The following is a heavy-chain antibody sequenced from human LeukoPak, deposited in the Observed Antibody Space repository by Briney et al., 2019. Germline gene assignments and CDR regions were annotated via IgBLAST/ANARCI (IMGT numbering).Heavy chain of an antibody. CDR2: IHYSGST. J-gene: IGHJ5*02. V-gene: IGHV4-30-4*08. Sequence: SETLSLTCTVSGGSISSNNYYWGWIRQPPGKGLEWIGYIHYSGSTFYNPSLKSRITISVDTSKNQFSLRLSSVTAADPAVYYCAREGRDFWSGSRGWFDPWGQGTLVTVSS. CDR3: AREGRDFWSGSRGWFDP. D-gene: IGHD3-3*01. CDR1: GGSISSNNYY.